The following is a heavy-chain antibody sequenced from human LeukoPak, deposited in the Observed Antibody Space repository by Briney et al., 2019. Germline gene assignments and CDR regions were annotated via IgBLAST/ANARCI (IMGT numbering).Heavy chain of an antibody. CDR3: ARGGRTIFGVVSDY. V-gene: IGHV1-46*01. CDR2: INPNGGST. D-gene: IGHD3-3*01. Sequence: ASVKVSCKASGHTFTNYYMHWVRQAPGQGLEWMGMINPNGGSTSYAQQFQGRVTMTRDTSTSTVYMELSSLRYDDTAVYYCARGGRTIFGVVSDYWGQGTLVTVSS. J-gene: IGHJ4*02. CDR1: GHTFTNYY.